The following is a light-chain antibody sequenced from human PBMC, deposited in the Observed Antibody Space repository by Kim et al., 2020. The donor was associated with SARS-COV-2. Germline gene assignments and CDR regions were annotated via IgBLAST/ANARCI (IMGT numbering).Light chain of an antibody. CDR3: QQRTTSLT. V-gene: IGKV3-11*01. J-gene: IGKJ4*01. Sequence: ETVLTQSPATLSLSPGERATLSCRASQSVSSYLAWYQQKPGQAPRLLIYDASQRAPGVPARFSGGGSITEFTLTISSLEPEDFAVYYCQQRTTSLTFGGGTKVDIK. CDR2: DAS. CDR1: QSVSSY.